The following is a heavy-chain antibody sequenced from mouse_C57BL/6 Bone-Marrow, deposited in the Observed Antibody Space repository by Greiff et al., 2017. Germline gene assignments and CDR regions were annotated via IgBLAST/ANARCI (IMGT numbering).Heavy chain of an antibody. V-gene: IGHV5-6*02. CDR2: ISSGGSYT. Sequence: EVMLVESGGDLVKPGGSLKLSCAASGFTFSSYGMSWVRQTPDKRLEWVATISSGGSYTYYPDSVKGRFTISRDNAKNNLYLQMSSLKSEDTAMYYCARNYYAMDYWGQGTSVTVSS. CDR3: ARNYYAMDY. CDR1: GFTFSSYG. J-gene: IGHJ4*01.